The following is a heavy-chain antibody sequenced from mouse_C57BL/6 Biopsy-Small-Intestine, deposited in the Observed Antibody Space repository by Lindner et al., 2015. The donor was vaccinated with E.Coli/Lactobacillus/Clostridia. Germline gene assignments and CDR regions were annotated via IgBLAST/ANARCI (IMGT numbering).Heavy chain of an antibody. D-gene: IGHD2-4*01. V-gene: IGHV1-63*02. CDR2: IYPGGGFI. CDR1: GYTLINYW. Sequence: VQLQESGAELVRPGTSVKMSCKAAGYTLINYWIGWVKQRPGHGLEWIGDIYPGGGFINYNEKFKGKATLTADKSSSTAYMQLSSLTSEDSAVYFCAFYYDYSWFAYWGQGTLVTVSA. J-gene: IGHJ3*01. CDR3: AFYYDYSWFAY.